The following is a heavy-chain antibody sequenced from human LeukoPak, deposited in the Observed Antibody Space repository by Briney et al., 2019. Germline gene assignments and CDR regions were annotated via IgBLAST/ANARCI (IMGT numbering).Heavy chain of an antibody. D-gene: IGHD3-16*02. Sequence: SETLSLTCTASGGSISSSSYYWGWIRQPPGKGLEWIGSIYYSGSTYYNPSLKSRVTISVDTSKNQFSLKLSSVTAADTAVYYCARHEALPPYFDYWGQGTLVTVSS. CDR3: ARHEALPPYFDY. V-gene: IGHV4-39*01. CDR1: GGSISSSSYY. CDR2: IYYSGST. J-gene: IGHJ4*02.